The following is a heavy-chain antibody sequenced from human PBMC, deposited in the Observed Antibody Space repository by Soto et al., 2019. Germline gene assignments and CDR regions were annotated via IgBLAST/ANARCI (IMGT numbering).Heavy chain of an antibody. CDR1: GFTFSGYP. CDR2: ISYDGSNQ. J-gene: IGHJ4*02. V-gene: IGHV3-30-3*01. Sequence: QVQLVESGGGVVQPGRSLRLSCAASGFTFSGYPMHWVRQAPGKGLEWVAAISYDGSNQYNTDSVKGRFTISRDNSKNTLYLQMNSLRAEDTAVYYCAREENPGYFDYWGQGTLVTVSS. CDR3: AREENPGYFDY.